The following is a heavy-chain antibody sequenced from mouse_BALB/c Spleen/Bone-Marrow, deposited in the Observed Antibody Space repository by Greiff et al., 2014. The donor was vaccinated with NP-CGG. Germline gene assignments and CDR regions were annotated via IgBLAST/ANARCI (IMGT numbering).Heavy chain of an antibody. J-gene: IGHJ3*01. V-gene: IGHV1S137*01. D-gene: IGHD2-1*01. Sequence: SGAELVRPGVSVKISCKGSGYTFTDYAMHWVKQSHAKSLEWIGVISTYYGDASYNQKFKGKATMTVDKSSSTAYMELARLTSEDSAIYYCAREGGNFPWFAYWGQGTLVTVSA. CDR2: ISTYYGDA. CDR3: AREGGNFPWFAY. CDR1: GYTFTDYA.